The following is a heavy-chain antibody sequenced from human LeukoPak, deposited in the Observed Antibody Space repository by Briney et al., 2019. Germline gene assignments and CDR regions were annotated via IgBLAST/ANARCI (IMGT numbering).Heavy chain of an antibody. CDR2: MSYDGSNK. J-gene: IGHJ4*02. Sequence: PGGSLRLSCAASGFTFSNYAMHWVRQAPGKGLEWVALMSYDGSNKFYADSVKGRFTISRDNSKSTLYLQMNSLKAEDKAVYYCARGGVTTMTLRDLWLDYWGQGTLVTVSS. CDR3: ARGGVTTMTLRDLWLDY. V-gene: IGHV3-30-3*01. CDR1: GFTFSNYA. D-gene: IGHD4-17*01.